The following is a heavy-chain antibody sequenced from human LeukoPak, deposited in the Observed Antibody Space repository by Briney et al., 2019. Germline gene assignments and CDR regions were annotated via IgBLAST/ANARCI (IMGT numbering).Heavy chain of an antibody. V-gene: IGHV3-48*03. CDR1: GFTFSSYE. CDR3: ARNVYNFDY. J-gene: IGHJ4*02. Sequence: GGSLLLSCAASGFTFSSYEMNWVRQAPGKGLEWVSYISSSGSTIYYADSVQGRFTISRDNAQNSLYLQMSSLRAEDTAVYYCARNVYNFDYWGQRPVVTVSS. CDR2: ISSSGSTI. D-gene: IGHD3-10*02.